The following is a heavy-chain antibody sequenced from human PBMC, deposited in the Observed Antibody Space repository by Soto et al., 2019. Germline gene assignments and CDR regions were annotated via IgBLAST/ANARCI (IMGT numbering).Heavy chain of an antibody. Sequence: PGESQKISSKGSGYSFTSYWSGWVRQMPGKGLEWMGIIYPGDSDTRYSPSFQGQVTISADKSISTAYLQWSSLKASDTAMYYCARFYYDSSGYHPYNFDYWGQGTLVTVSS. CDR3: ARFYYDSSGYHPYNFDY. CDR2: IYPGDSDT. V-gene: IGHV5-51*01. D-gene: IGHD3-22*01. J-gene: IGHJ4*02. CDR1: GYSFTSYW.